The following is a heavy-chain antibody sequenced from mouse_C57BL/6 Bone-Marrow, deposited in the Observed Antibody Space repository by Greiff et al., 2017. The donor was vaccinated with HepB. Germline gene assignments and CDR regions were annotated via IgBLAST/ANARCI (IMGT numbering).Heavy chain of an antibody. Sequence: VQLQQSGAELARPGASVKLSCKASGYTFTSYGISWVKQRTGQGLEWIGEIYPRSGNTYYNEKFKGKATLTADKSSSTAYMELRSLTSEDSAVYVCASRFSGFAYWGQGTLVTVSA. CDR1: GYTFTSYG. CDR2: IYPRSGNT. J-gene: IGHJ3*01. CDR3: ASRFSGFAY. V-gene: IGHV1-81*01.